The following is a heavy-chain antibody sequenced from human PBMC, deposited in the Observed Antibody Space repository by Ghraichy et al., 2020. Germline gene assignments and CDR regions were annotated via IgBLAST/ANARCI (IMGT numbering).Heavy chain of an antibody. Sequence: GESLNISCAASGFTFSSYAMHWVRQAPGKGLEWVAVISYDGSNKYYADSVKGRFTISRDNSKNTLYLQMNSLRAEDTAVYYCARDRSSDNWFDPWGQGTLVTVSS. CDR2: ISYDGSNK. J-gene: IGHJ5*02. CDR3: ARDRSSDNWFDP. CDR1: GFTFSSYA. D-gene: IGHD6-6*01. V-gene: IGHV3-30-3*01.